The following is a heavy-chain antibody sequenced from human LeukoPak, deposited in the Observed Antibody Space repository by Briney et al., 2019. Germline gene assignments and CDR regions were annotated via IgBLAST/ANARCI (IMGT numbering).Heavy chain of an antibody. CDR1: GGTFSSYA. J-gene: IGHJ4*02. CDR3: ARLDDSSGYYQGY. Sequence: SVTVSCTASGGTFSSYAISWVRQAPGQGLEWMGGIIPIFGTANYAQKFQGRVTITADESTSTAYMELSSLRSEDTAVYYCARLDDSSGYYQGYWGQGTLVTVSS. D-gene: IGHD3-22*01. V-gene: IGHV1-69*13. CDR2: IIPIFGTA.